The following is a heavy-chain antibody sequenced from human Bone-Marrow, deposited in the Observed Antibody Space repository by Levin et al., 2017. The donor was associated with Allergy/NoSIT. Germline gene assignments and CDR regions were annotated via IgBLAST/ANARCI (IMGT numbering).Heavy chain of an antibody. CDR1: GFSFSSYA. Sequence: GGSLRLSCAASGFSFSSYAMSWVRQAPGKGLEWVSAISGGGGSTYYADAGKGRFTISRDNSKNTLYLQMNSLRVEDTALYYCAKAHIVVIPAAIRSFDYWGQGTLVTVSS. CDR2: ISGGGGST. V-gene: IGHV3-23*01. CDR3: AKAHIVVIPAAIRSFDY. D-gene: IGHD2-2*01. J-gene: IGHJ4*02.